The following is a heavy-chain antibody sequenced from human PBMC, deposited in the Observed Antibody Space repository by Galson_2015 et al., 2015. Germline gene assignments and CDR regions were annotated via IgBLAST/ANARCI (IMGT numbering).Heavy chain of an antibody. CDR2: ISGGGDYT. Sequence: SLRLSCAASGFMFSEHYMAWIRQAPGKGLEYVSYISGGGDYTRYAEYGRGRFTISRDNAKNSLDLHMNSLRAEDTALYYCARVKKSDSLLWDPFDTWGQGTMVTVSS. CDR1: GFMFSEHY. CDR3: ARVKKSDSLLWDPFDT. D-gene: IGHD3/OR15-3a*01. J-gene: IGHJ3*02. V-gene: IGHV3-11*06.